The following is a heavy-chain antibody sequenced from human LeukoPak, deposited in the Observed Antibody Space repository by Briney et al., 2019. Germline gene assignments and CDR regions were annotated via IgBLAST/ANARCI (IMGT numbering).Heavy chain of an antibody. D-gene: IGHD3-22*01. Sequence: PGGSLRLSCEASGITFSHYWMHWARQAPGKGLVWVSRTNTDGSSTSYMDSVKGRFTISRDNAKNTIYLQMNSLRAEDTAVYYCVPCDSSGLDWGQGTLVTVSS. J-gene: IGHJ4*02. CDR1: GITFSHYW. CDR3: VPCDSSGLD. V-gene: IGHV3-74*01. CDR2: TNTDGSST.